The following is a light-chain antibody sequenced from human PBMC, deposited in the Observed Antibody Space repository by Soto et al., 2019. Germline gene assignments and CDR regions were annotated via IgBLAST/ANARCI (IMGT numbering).Light chain of an antibody. CDR3: QQYNSYSPWT. V-gene: IGKV1-5*03. J-gene: IGKJ1*01. Sequence: DIQMTQSPSTLSASVGDRVTITCLASQSISSCLAWYQQKPGKAPKLLIYKASSLESGVPSRFSGSGSGTEFTLTISSLQPDDFATYYCQQYNSYSPWTFGQGTKVDIK. CDR1: QSISSC. CDR2: KAS.